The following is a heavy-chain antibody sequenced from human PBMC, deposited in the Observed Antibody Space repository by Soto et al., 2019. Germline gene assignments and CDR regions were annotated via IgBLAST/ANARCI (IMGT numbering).Heavy chain of an antibody. CDR3: XXXXXXXXXXXDY. CDR1: GFSFSSYG. Sequence: QVQLVESGGGVVQPGRSLRLSCAASGFSFSSYGMHWVRQAPGKGLEWVSMISYDGTDEYYADSVKGRFTISRDNSKXXXXXXXXXXXXXXXXXXXXXXXXXXXXXXXDYWGQGTLVTVSS. CDR2: ISYDGTDE. V-gene: IGHV3-30*03. J-gene: IGHJ4*02.